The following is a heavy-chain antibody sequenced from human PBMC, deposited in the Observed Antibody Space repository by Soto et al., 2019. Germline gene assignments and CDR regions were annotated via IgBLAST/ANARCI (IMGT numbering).Heavy chain of an antibody. CDR3: ARASIAAAGIHY. V-gene: IGHV4-61*01. Sequence: QVQLQESGPGLVKPSETLSLTCTVSGGSVSSGSYYWSWIRQPPGKGLEWIGYIYYSGSTNYNPPLKSRVTIAVDTPKNQFSLKLSSVTAADTAVYYCARASIAAAGIHYWGQGTLVTVSS. D-gene: IGHD6-13*01. CDR2: IYYSGST. CDR1: GGSVSSGSYY. J-gene: IGHJ4*02.